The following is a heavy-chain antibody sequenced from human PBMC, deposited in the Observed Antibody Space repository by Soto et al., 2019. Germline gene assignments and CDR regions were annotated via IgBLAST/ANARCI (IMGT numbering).Heavy chain of an antibody. CDR2: ITPLFRTP. V-gene: IGHV1-69*01. D-gene: IGHD2-15*01. J-gene: IGHJ4*02. CDR1: GGTADRFA. CDR3: AGQSRDTPMVPFSH. Sequence: QVHLEQSGADVRKPGSSVRVSCKASGGTADRFAISWVRQAPGEGLEWMGGITPLFRTPHYAQKFQGRVNITANGSSNATYMDLGSLTFDDTAVYYSAGQSRDTPMVPFSHWGQGTLVTVSS.